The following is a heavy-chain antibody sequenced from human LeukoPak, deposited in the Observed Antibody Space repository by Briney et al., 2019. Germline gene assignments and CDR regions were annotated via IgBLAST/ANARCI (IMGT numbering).Heavy chain of an antibody. CDR1: GYSISSGHY. D-gene: IGHD5-12*01. CDR3: GRLSGYPPRLRPPDY. J-gene: IGHJ4*02. CDR2: IVHVGRT. V-gene: IGHV4-38-2*01. Sequence: PSEPRSLNCGVAGYSISSGHYWGWIRQSPGKGLEWIGSIVHVGRTDYNPSLKSRVTMSVDTSTNTFSLRLSSVTAADTAVYYCGRLSGYPPRLRPPDYWGQGTPVTVSS.